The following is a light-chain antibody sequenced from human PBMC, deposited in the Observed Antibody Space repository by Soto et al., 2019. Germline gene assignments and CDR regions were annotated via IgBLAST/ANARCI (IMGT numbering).Light chain of an antibody. CDR1: QSVSTD. Sequence: EIVLTQSPATLSASPGERATLSCRASQSVSTDLAWYQQKPGQAPRLLLYGASARATGIPARFSGGGSGTEFTLTISSLQSEDFAVYYCQHYSNWPPYTFGQGTKLEI. CDR3: QHYSNWPPYT. CDR2: GAS. V-gene: IGKV3-15*01. J-gene: IGKJ2*01.